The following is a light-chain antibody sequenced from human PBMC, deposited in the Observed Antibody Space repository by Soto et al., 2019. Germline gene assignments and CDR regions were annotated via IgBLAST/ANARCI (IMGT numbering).Light chain of an antibody. V-gene: IGKV3-20*01. CDR2: GAS. Sequence: EIVLTQSPGTLYLSPGERATLSCWASQSGFSSYLAWFQLKPGQAPRLLIYGASSRATGVPDRFSGSGSGTDFTLTISRLEPEDFAVYFCQQYGNPPWTRGQGTRVEMK. CDR3: QQYGNPPWT. J-gene: IGKJ1*01. CDR1: QSGFSSY.